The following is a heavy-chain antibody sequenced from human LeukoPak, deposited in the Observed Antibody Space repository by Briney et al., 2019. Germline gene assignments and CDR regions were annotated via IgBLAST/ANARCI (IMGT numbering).Heavy chain of an antibody. CDR1: GYTFTGYY. J-gene: IGHJ6*03. V-gene: IGHV1-2*02. Sequence: GASVKVSCKASGYTFTGYYMHWVRQAPGQGLEWMGWINPNSGGTNYAQKFQGRVTMTRDTSISTAYMELSRLRSDDTAVYYCARGVATKYYYYYYMDVWGKGTTVTISS. CDR3: ARGVATKYYYYYYMDV. D-gene: IGHD5-12*01. CDR2: INPNSGGT.